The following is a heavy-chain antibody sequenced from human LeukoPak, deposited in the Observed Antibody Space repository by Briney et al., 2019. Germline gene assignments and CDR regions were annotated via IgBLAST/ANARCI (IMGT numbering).Heavy chain of an antibody. Sequence: PSETLSLTCTVSAGSVSSGSYYWSWIRQPPGKGLEWIGYIYYSGSTNYNPSLKSRVTISVDTSKNQFSLKLSSVTAADTAVYYCASPRSYYDSSGYYISWGQGTLVTVSS. D-gene: IGHD3-22*01. CDR2: IYYSGST. CDR3: ASPRSYYDSSGYYIS. CDR1: AGSVSSGSYY. V-gene: IGHV4-61*01. J-gene: IGHJ5*02.